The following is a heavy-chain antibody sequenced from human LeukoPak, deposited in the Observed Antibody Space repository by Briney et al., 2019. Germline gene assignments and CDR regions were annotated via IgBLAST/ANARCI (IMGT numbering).Heavy chain of an antibody. V-gene: IGHV4-31*03. CDR3: ARDTMGGYFDY. CDR2: IYYSGST. Sequence: SETLSLTCTVSGGSISSGGYYWSWIRQHPGKGLEWIGYIYYSGSTYYNPSLKSRVTISVDTSKNQFSLKLSSVTAADTAVYYCARDTMGGYFDYWGQGTLVTVSS. D-gene: IGHD2-15*01. J-gene: IGHJ4*02. CDR1: GGSISSGGYY.